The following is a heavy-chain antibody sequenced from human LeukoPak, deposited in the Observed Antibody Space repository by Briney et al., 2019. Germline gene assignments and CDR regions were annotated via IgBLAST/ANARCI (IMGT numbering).Heavy chain of an antibody. CDR3: GRGRGNGRPENYFDY. V-gene: IGHV1-8*01. D-gene: IGHD2-8*01. CDR2: MNPNSGNT. Sequence: ASVKVSCKASGYTFTSYDINWVRQATGQGLEWMGWMNPNSGNTGYVQKFQGRVSMTRDTSISTAYMELSSLRSEDTAVYYCGRGRGNGRPENYFDYWGQGTLVTVSS. CDR1: GYTFTSYD. J-gene: IGHJ4*02.